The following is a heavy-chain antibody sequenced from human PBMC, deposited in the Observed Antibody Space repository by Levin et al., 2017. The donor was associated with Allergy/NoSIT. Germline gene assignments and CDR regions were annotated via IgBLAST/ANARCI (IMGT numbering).Heavy chain of an antibody. CDR1: GGTFSSYT. CDR3: ARDRTRYCGGDCYDAFDI. D-gene: IGHD2-21*02. V-gene: IGHV1-69*04. J-gene: IGHJ3*02. CDR2: IIPILGIA. Sequence: KISCKASGGTFSSYTISWVRQAPGQGLEWMGRIIPILGIANYAQKFQGRVTITADKSTSTAYMELSSLRSEDTAVYYCARDRTRYCGGDCYDAFDIWGQGTMVTVSS.